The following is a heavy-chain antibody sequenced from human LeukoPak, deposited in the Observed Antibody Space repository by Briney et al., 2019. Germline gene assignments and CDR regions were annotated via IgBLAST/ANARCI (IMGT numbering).Heavy chain of an antibody. J-gene: IGHJ4*02. Sequence: PGGSLRLSCAASGFTFSSYWMSWVRQAPGKGLEWVANIKQDGSEKYYVDSVKGRFTISRDNAKNSLYLQMSSLRAEDTAVYYCARERGPHCSSTSCYIEGGGDYWGQGTLVTVSS. CDR2: IKQDGSEK. V-gene: IGHV3-7*01. D-gene: IGHD2-2*02. CDR1: GFTFSSYW. CDR3: ARERGPHCSSTSCYIEGGGDY.